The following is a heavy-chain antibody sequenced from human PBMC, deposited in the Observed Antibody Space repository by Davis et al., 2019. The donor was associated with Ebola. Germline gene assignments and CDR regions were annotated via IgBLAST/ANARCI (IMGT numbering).Heavy chain of an antibody. J-gene: IGHJ6*03. CDR1: GGSFRDYY. CDR3: ARGVVVLPTAIVGYFYYYMDV. CDR2: IKHSGST. Sequence: PGGSLRPSCAVYGGSFRDYYWSWIRQPPGKGLEWIGEIKHSGSTNYNPSLKSRVTISVDTSKNQFSLRLTSVTAADTAVYYCARGVVVLPTAIVGYFYYYMDVWGKGTTVTVSS. D-gene: IGHD2-2*02. V-gene: IGHV4-34*01.